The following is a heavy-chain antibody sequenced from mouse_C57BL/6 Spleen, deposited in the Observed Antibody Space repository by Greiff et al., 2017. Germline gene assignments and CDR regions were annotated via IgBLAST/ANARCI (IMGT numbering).Heavy chain of an antibody. CDR1: GYAFTNYL. D-gene: IGHD1-1*01. Sequence: VQLQQSGAELVRPGTSVKVSCKASGYAFTNYLIEWVKQRPGQGLEWIGVINPGSGGTNYNEKFKGKATLTADKPSSTAYMQLSSLTSEDSAVYFCARNYGSSSYWYFDVWGTGTTVTVSS. CDR2: INPGSGGT. V-gene: IGHV1-54*01. CDR3: ARNYGSSSYWYFDV. J-gene: IGHJ1*03.